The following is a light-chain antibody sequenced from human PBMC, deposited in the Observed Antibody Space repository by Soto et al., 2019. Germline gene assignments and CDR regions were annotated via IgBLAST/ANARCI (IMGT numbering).Light chain of an antibody. CDR1: QTVSITY. Sequence: PGESATLSCRASQTVSITYLTWYQQKPGQGPRLLIFGASKRATGIPDRFSGSGSGRDFTLTISGLEPEDFAVYYCQQYGSSPLISFGQGTRLEI. J-gene: IGKJ5*01. V-gene: IGKV3-20*01. CDR3: QQYGSSPLIS. CDR2: GAS.